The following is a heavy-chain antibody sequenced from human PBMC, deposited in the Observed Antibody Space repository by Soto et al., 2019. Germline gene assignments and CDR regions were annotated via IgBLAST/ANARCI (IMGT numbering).Heavy chain of an antibody. J-gene: IGHJ3*02. CDR1: GFTFSNAW. V-gene: IGHV3-15*01. CDR2: IKSKTDGGTT. Sequence: GGSLRLSCATSGFTFSNAWMSWVRQAPGKGLEWVGRIKSKTDGGTTDYAAPVKGRFTISRDDSKNTLYLQMNSLKTEDTAVYYCTTDYGVYDAFDIWGQGTMVTVSS. D-gene: IGHD4-17*01. CDR3: TTDYGVYDAFDI.